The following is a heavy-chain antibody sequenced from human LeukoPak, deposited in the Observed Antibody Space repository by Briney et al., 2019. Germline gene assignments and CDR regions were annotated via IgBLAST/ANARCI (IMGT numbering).Heavy chain of an antibody. D-gene: IGHD4-17*01. V-gene: IGHV4-61*02. CDR1: GGSISSGSYY. CDR2: IYTSGST. CDR3: ARGRSLGYYYYYYMDV. J-gene: IGHJ6*03. Sequence: PSETLSLTCTVSGGSISSGSYYWSWIRQPAGKGLEWIGRIYTSGSTNYNPSLKSRVLISVDTSKNQLSLKLSSVTAADTAVYYCARGRSLGYYYYYYMDVWGKGTTVTISS.